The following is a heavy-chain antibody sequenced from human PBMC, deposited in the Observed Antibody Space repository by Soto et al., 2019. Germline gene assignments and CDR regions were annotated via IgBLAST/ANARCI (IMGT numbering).Heavy chain of an antibody. Sequence: SETLSLTCTVSGGSISSYYWSWIRQPPGKGLEWIGYIYYSGSTNYNPSLKSRVAISVDTSKNQFSLKLSSVTAADTAVYYCARSLDYWGQGTLVTVSS. CDR2: IYYSGST. V-gene: IGHV4-59*01. CDR3: ARSLDY. CDR1: GGSISSYY. J-gene: IGHJ4*02.